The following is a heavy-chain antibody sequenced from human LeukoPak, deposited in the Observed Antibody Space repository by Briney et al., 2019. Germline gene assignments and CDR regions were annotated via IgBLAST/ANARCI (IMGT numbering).Heavy chain of an antibody. CDR3: ARDGAVAGAAYYFDY. V-gene: IGHV4-59*12. Sequence: SETLSLTCTVSGGSISSYYWSWIRQPPGKGLEWIGYIYYSGSTNYNPSLKSRVTISVDTSKNQFSLKLSSVTAADTAVYYCARDGAVAGAAYYFDYWGQGTLVTVSS. J-gene: IGHJ4*02. D-gene: IGHD6-19*01. CDR1: GGSISSYY. CDR2: IYYSGST.